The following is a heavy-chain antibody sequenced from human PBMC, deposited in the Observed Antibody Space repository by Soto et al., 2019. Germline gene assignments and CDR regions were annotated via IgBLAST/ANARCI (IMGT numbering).Heavy chain of an antibody. CDR2: IYYSGST. CDR1: GGSISSYY. J-gene: IGHJ4*02. D-gene: IGHD3-22*01. Sequence: SETLSLTCTVSGGSISSYYWSWIRQPPGKGLEWIGYIYYSGSTNYNPSLKSRVTISVDTSKNQFSLKLSSVTAADTAVYYGARRRNYYDSGGEWGRGTLVTVSS. V-gene: IGHV4-59*08. CDR3: ARRRNYYDSGGE.